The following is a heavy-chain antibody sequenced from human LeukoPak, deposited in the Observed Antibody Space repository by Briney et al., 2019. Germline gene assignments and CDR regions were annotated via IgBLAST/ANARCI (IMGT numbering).Heavy chain of an antibody. D-gene: IGHD1-26*01. V-gene: IGHV1-24*01. CDR1: GYTLTELS. Sequence: GASVKVSCKVSGYTLTELSMHWVRQAPGKGLEWMGGFDPEDGETIYAQKFQGRVTMTEDTSTDTAYMELSSLRSEDTAVYYCATSKWELHSCWFSYYFDYWGQGTLVTVSS. CDR3: ATSKWELHSCWFSYYFDY. CDR2: FDPEDGET. J-gene: IGHJ4*02.